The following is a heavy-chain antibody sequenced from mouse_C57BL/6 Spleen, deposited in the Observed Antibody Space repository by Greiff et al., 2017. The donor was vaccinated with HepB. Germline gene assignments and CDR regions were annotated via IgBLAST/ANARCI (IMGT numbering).Heavy chain of an antibody. J-gene: IGHJ2*01. D-gene: IGHD1-1*01. CDR3: ARETTRRYYFDY. CDR2: IDPSDSYT. CDR1: GYTFTSYW. Sequence: QVHVKHPGAELVMPGASVKLSCKASGYTFTSYWMHWVKQRPGQGLEWIGEIDPSDSYTNYNQKFKGKSTLTVDKSSSTAYMQLSSLTSEDSAVYYCARETTRRYYFDYWGQGTTLTVSS. V-gene: IGHV1-69*01.